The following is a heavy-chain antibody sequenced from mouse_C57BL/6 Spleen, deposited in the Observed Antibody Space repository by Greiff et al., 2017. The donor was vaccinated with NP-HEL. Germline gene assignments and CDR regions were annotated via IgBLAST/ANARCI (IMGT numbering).Heavy chain of an antibody. CDR2: ISSGSSTI. J-gene: IGHJ1*03. V-gene: IGHV5-17*01. D-gene: IGHD2-4*01. Sequence: EVQVVASGGGLVKPGGSLKLSCAASGFTFSDYGMHWVRQAPEKGLEWVAYISSGSSTIYYADTVKGRFTISRDNAKNTLFLQMTSLRSEDTAMYYCARGYDYGRYFDVWGTGTTVTVSS. CDR3: ARGYDYGRYFDV. CDR1: GFTFSDYG.